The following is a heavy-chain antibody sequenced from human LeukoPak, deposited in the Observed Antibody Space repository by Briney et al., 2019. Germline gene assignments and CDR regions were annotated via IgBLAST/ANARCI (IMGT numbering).Heavy chain of an antibody. Sequence: GASVKVSCKASGYTFTSHGISWVRQAPGQGLEWMGWISAYNGNTNYAQKLQGRVTMTTDTSTSTAYMELRSLRSDDTAVYYCATTDRYYYYGMDVWGQGTTVTVSS. J-gene: IGHJ6*02. CDR3: ATTDRYYYYGMDV. CDR2: ISAYNGNT. V-gene: IGHV1-18*01. D-gene: IGHD1-1*01. CDR1: GYTFTSHG.